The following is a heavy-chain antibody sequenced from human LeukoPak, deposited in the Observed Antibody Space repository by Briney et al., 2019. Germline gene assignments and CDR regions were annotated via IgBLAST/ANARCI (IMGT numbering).Heavy chain of an antibody. D-gene: IGHD2-2*02. CDR2: ISSSSSYI. J-gene: IGHJ4*02. Sequence: GGSLRLSCAASGFTFRSYSMNWVRQAPGKGLEWVSSISSSSSYIYYADSVKGRFTISRDNAKNSLYPQMNSLRAEDTAVYYCARVPPGVVPAAIAHSYYFDYWGQGTLVSVSS. CDR1: GFTFRSYS. V-gene: IGHV3-21*01. CDR3: ARVPPGVVPAAIAHSYYFDY.